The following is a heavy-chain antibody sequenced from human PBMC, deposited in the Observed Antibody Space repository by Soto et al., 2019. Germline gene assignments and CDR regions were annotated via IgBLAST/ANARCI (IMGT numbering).Heavy chain of an antibody. CDR1: GFTYSRYG. CDR2: ISSSTSYV. J-gene: IGHJ5*01. V-gene: IGHV3-21*06. D-gene: IGHD2-2*01. Sequence: GGSLRLSCAASGFTYSRYGMNWLRQAPGKVLEWVASISSSTSYVYYADSVKGRFSTSRDNAKNIRYLEMYGLRTEDTAVYYCARDPSEGRVGNWFESWGQGTLVTVSS. CDR3: ARDPSEGRVGNWFES.